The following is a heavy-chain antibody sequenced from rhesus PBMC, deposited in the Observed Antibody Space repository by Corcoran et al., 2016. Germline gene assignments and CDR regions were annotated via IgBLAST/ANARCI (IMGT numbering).Heavy chain of an antibody. D-gene: IGHD6-31*01. CDR3: ARRMYSSGWYFDY. Sequence: EVQLLESGGGLVQPGGSMRLSCVASGFTFSDHYMDWARQAPGKGMEWGASISGSKSTKLSPDSVKCRFTTSRDKAKNTLYLQMNSLRAEYTAVYYCARRMYSSGWYFDYWGQGVLVTVSS. J-gene: IGHJ4*01. CDR2: ISGSKSTK. CDR1: GFTFSDHY. V-gene: IGHV3-110*01.